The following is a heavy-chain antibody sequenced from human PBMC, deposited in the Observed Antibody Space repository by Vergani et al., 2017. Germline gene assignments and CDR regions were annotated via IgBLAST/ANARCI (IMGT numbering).Heavy chain of an antibody. Sequence: EVQLLQSEGAVVQLGGSLRPSCVASGFTFSSHAMSWVRQRHGQGLEWVSSIKNTGDSTHYADSVKGRLTISRDNSKNTLYLQMTDLRAEDTATYYCAKVCGWTRCPYGGGAFDVWGHGTMVTVSS. D-gene: IGHD2-21*01. J-gene: IGHJ3*01. CDR2: IKNTGDST. V-gene: IGHV3-23*01. CDR1: GFTFSSHA. CDR3: AKVCGWTRCPYGGGAFDV.